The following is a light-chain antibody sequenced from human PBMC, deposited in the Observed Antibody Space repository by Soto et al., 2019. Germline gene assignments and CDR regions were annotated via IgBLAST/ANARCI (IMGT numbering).Light chain of an antibody. J-gene: IGKJ1*01. CDR3: QHYNSYSEA. CDR2: GAS. V-gene: IGKV3-15*01. CDR1: QSISSN. Sequence: EIVLTQSPGTLSLSLGERATLSCRASQSISSNLAWYQQKPGQAPRLLIYGASTRATGIPDRFSGSGSGTEFTLTISSLQPDDFATYYCQHYNSYSEAFGQGTKVDIK.